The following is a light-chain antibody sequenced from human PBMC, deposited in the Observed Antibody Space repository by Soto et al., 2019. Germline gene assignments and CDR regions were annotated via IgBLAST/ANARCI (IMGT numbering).Light chain of an antibody. V-gene: IGLV2-14*01. Sequence: QSVLTQPASVSGSPGQSITISCTGTSSDVGAFSYVSWFQHLPGKAPKLLIFEVTNRPSGVSNRFSGSQSGNTASLTISGFQAEDEADYYCSSYTTRSTVVFGGGTKLTVL. J-gene: IGLJ2*01. CDR2: EVT. CDR1: SSDVGAFSY. CDR3: SSYTTRSTVV.